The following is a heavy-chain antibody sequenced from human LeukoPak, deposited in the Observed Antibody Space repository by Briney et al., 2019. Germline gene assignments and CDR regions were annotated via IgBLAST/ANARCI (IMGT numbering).Heavy chain of an antibody. CDR3: ARDFGGRWQYWYFDL. D-gene: IGHD4-23*01. CDR1: GGSISSGGYS. Sequence: PSETLSLTCAVSGGSISSGGYSWSWIRQPPGKGLEWIGYIYYSGSTNYNPSLKSRVTISVDTSKNQFSLKLSSVTAADTAVYYCARDFGGRWQYWYFDLWGRGTLVTVSS. J-gene: IGHJ2*01. V-gene: IGHV4-61*08. CDR2: IYYSGST.